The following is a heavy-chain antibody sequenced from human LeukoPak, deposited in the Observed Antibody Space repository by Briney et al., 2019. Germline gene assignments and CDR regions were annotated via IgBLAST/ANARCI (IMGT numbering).Heavy chain of an antibody. J-gene: IGHJ4*02. CDR2: ILPGNSDT. D-gene: IGHD3-9*01. CDR1: GYRSSNYW. Sequence: GESLKISCKGSGYRSSNYWIGWVRQMPGKGLEWVGIILPGNSDTRYSPSFQGQVAMSADKSISTAYLQWSGLKAADTAMYYCARQYYDILTDPNYFDSWGQGTLVTVSS. CDR3: ARQYYDILTDPNYFDS. V-gene: IGHV5-51*01.